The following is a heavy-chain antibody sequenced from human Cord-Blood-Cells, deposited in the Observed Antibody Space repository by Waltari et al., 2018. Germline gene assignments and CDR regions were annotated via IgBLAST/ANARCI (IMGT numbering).Heavy chain of an antibody. Sequence: QVQLVQSGAEVKKPGASVKVSCKASGYTFTAYTLHWVRQAPGQGPEWMGWINPNSGGTNYAQKFQGWVTMTRDTSISTAYMELSRLRSDDTAVYYCARTYSSSWYDAFDIWGQGTMVTVSS. V-gene: IGHV1-2*04. J-gene: IGHJ3*02. CDR3: ARTYSSSWYDAFDI. CDR2: INPNSGGT. CDR1: GYTFTAYT. D-gene: IGHD6-13*01.